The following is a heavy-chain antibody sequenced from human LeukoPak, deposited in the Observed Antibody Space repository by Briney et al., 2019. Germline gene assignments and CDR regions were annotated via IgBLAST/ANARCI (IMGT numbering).Heavy chain of an antibody. CDR3: VRGGYCSGTSCAHYDGMDV. CDR1: GFTFSRFN. V-gene: IGHV3-33*01. D-gene: IGHD2-2*01. CDR2: IWHDGSNK. Sequence: GGSLRLSCAASGFTFSRFNLHWVRQAPGKGLEWVAVIWHDGSNKYYTDSVKGRFTISRDNSMNTLYMQMNSLRGEDAAVYYCVRGGYCSGTSCAHYDGMDVWGQGTTVTVSS. J-gene: IGHJ6*02.